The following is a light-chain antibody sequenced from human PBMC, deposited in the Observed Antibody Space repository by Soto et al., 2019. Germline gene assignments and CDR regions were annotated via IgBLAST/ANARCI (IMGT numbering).Light chain of an antibody. V-gene: IGLV2-14*01. CDR3: ISYTSSSTVV. J-gene: IGLJ2*01. Sequence: QSALTQPASVSGSPGQSITISCTGTSSDVGGYHYVSWYQQHPGKAPKLMIYDVSNRPSGVSNRFSGSKSGNTASLTISGLQAEDEADYYCISYTSSSTVVFCGGTKLTVL. CDR1: SSDVGGYHY. CDR2: DVS.